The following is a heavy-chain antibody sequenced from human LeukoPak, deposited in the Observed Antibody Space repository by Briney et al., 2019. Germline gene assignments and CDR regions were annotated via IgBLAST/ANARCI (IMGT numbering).Heavy chain of an antibody. V-gene: IGHV4-39*07. CDR1: GGSISSSSYY. Sequence: PSETLSLTYTVSGGSISSSSYYWGWIRQPPGKGLEWIGSIYYSGSTYYNPSLKSRVTISVDTSKNQFSLKLSSVTAADTAVYYCARDPHITIFGADAFDIWGQGTMVTVSS. J-gene: IGHJ3*02. CDR2: IYYSGST. CDR3: ARDPHITIFGADAFDI. D-gene: IGHD3-3*01.